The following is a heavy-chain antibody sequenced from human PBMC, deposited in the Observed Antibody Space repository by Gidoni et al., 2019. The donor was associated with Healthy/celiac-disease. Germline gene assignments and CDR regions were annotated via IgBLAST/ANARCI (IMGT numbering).Heavy chain of an antibody. V-gene: IGHV5-51*01. Sequence: EVQLVQSGAEVKKPGESLKISCKGSGYSFTSYWIGWVRQLPGKGLEWMGIIYPGDSDTRYSPSFQGQVTISADKSISTAYLQWSSLKASDTAMYYCARHSLLWRPPRGGMDVWGQGTTVTVSS. D-gene: IGHD2-21*01. CDR1: GYSFTSYW. CDR2: IYPGDSDT. J-gene: IGHJ6*02. CDR3: ARHSLLWRPPRGGMDV.